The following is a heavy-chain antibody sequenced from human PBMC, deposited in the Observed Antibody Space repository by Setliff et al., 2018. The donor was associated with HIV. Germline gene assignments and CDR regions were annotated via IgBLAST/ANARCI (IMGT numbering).Heavy chain of an antibody. CDR1: GASISSTSYY. V-gene: IGHV4-39*01. CDR2: IYYSGST. CDR3: ARHYNVNYYVRKDFDY. Sequence: SETLSLTCAVSGASISSTSYYWGWVRQPPGEGLEWIGSIYYSGSTYYNPSLKSRLTISVDTSRNQFSLKLSSLTAADTAVSYCARHYNVNYYVRKDFDYWGQGILVTVSS. J-gene: IGHJ4*02. D-gene: IGHD1-26*01.